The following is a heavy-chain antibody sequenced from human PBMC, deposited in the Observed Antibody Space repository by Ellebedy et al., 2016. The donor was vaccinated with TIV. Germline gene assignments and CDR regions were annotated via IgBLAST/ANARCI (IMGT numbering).Heavy chain of an antibody. V-gene: IGHV3-66*01. J-gene: IGHJ6*02. CDR3: ARASNGMDV. CDR1: GFTVSSNY. Sequence: GESLKISCAASGFTVSSNYMSWVRQAPGKGLEWVSVIYSGGSTYYADSVKGRFTISRENAKNSLYLQMNSLRAGDTAVYYCARASNGMDVWGQGTTVTVSS. CDR2: IYSGGST.